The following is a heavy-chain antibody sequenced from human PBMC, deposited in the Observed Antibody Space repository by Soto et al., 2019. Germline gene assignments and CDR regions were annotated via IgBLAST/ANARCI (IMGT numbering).Heavy chain of an antibody. J-gene: IGHJ4*02. CDR1: GGTFSSYV. CDR3: ARDVTTGTEYYLDY. Sequence: QVQLVQSGAAVKKPGSSVKVSCKASGGTFSSYVLSWVRQAPGQGLEWMGGIIPIFGTTNYAQKFQGRVTITADESTSTAYMELSRLRSEDTAMYYCARDVTTGTEYYLDYWGQGTLVTVSS. CDR2: IIPIFGTT. V-gene: IGHV1-69*12. D-gene: IGHD1-1*01.